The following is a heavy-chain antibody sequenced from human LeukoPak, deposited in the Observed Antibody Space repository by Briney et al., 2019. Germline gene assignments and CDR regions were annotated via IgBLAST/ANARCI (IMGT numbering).Heavy chain of an antibody. D-gene: IGHD2-2*01. CDR1: GGTFSSYA. J-gene: IGHJ5*02. CDR3: ARVVVVPAAKGSFWFDP. V-gene: IGHV1-18*01. CDR2: ISAYNGNT. Sequence: ASVKVSCKASGGTFSSYAISWVRQAPGQGLEWMGWISAYNGNTNYAQKLQGRVTMTTDTSTSTAYMELRSLRSDDTAVYYCARVVVVPAAKGSFWFDPWGQGTLVTVSS.